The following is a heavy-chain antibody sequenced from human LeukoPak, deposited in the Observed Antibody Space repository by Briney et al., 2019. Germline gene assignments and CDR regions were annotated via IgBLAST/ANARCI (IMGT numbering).Heavy chain of an antibody. D-gene: IGHD3-9*01. J-gene: IGHJ3*02. CDR1: GGSISSYY. CDR3: ASYFFDQSKALDI. Sequence: SETLSLTCTVSGGSISSYYWSWIRQPPGKGLEWIGYFYYTGNTNCNASLKSRVTISIDTAKNQFSLKLSSVTAADTAVYYCASYFFDQSKALDIWGQGTMVTVSA. CDR2: FYYTGNT. V-gene: IGHV4-59*01.